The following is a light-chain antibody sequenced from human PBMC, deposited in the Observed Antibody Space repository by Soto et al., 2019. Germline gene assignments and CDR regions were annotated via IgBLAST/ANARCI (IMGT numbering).Light chain of an antibody. CDR1: QSVSSSY. V-gene: IGKV3-20*01. J-gene: IGKJ4*01. CDR2: GAS. Sequence: EIVLTQFPGTLSLSPGESATLSSRASQSVSSSYLAWYQQKPGQAPRVLIYGASSRASGIPDRFSGSGSGTDFTLTISRLEPEDFAVYYCQQCGSSPLTFGGGTRVEIK. CDR3: QQCGSSPLT.